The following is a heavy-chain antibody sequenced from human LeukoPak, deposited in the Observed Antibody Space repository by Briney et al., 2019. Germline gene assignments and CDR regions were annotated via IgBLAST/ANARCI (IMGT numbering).Heavy chain of an antibody. CDR2: IYYSGRS. V-gene: IGHV4-30-4*01. Sequence: PSETLSLTCTVSGGSISSDYYWTWIRQTPGKGLEWIGYIYYSGRSYYNLSLKSRVTISVDTSKNQFSLKLGSVTAADTAVFYQAEGGIRDCGTGGCFGDFDPWGPGTLVTVSS. CDR3: AEGGIRDCGTGGCFGDFDP. J-gene: IGHJ5*02. CDR1: GGSISSDYY. D-gene: IGHD2-8*02.